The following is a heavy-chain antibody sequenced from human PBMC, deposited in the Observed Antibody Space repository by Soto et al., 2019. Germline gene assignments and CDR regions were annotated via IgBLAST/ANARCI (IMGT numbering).Heavy chain of an antibody. V-gene: IGHV3-48*01. J-gene: IGHJ4*02. D-gene: IGHD4-17*01. CDR2: INGRDGSNK. CDR1: GFSFSVYS. Sequence: PGGSLRLSCAASGFSFSVYSMNWVRQAPGKGLEWVSYINGRDGSNKYYADSVKGRFTISRDNSKNTLYLQMNSLRAEDTAVYYCARDADYGGNLFDYWGQGTLVTVSS. CDR3: ARDADYGGNLFDY.